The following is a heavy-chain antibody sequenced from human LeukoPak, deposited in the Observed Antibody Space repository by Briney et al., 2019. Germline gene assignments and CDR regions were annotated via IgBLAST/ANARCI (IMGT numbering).Heavy chain of an antibody. CDR2: IYARGST. CDR3: ARQRSVDAFDI. D-gene: IGHD4-17*01. V-gene: IGHV4-4*07. CDR1: NDSFSFYH. Sequence: SETLSLTCTVSNDSFSFYHWTWIRQPAGKGLEWIGRIYARGSTNYNPSLKSRVTISVDTSKNQFSLKLSSVTAADTAVYYCARQRSVDAFDIWGQGTMVTVSS. J-gene: IGHJ3*02.